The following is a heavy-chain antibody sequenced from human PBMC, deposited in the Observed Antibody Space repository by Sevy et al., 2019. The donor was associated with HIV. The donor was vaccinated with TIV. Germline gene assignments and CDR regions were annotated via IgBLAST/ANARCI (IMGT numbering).Heavy chain of an antibody. V-gene: IGHV3-30*04. J-gene: IGHJ6*02. CDR3: ARDLHSAVINSFYYYGLDV. CDR2: ISYDGGVK. Sequence: GGSLRLSCAASGFTFSIYAMHWVRQAPDKGLEWVAVISYDGGVKYFADTVKGRVTISRDNSKNTLYLQMNSLRPEDTAVYYCARDLHSAVINSFYYYGLDVWGQGTTVTVSS. CDR1: GFTFSIYA. D-gene: IGHD3-22*01.